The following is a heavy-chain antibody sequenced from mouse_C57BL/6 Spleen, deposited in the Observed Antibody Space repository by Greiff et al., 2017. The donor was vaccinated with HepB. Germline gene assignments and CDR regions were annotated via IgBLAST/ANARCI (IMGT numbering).Heavy chain of an antibody. D-gene: IGHD2-2*01. CDR1: GFTFSSYG. J-gene: IGHJ2*01. CDR2: ISSGGSYT. Sequence: EVKLVESGGDLVKPGGSLKLSCAASGFTFSSYGMSWVRQTPDKRLEWVATISSGGSYTYYPDSVKGRFTISRDNAKNTLYLQMSSLKSEDTAMYYCARLREVTYFDYWGQGTTLTVSS. CDR3: ARLREVTYFDY. V-gene: IGHV5-6*01.